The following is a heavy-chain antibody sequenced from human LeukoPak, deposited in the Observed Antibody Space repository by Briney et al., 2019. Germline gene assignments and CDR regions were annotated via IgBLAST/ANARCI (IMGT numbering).Heavy chain of an antibody. CDR3: ARVSSGWYVASYFDY. Sequence: ASVKVSCKASGYTFTGYYMHWVRQAPGQGLEWMGRINPTSGGTNYAQKFQGRVTMTRDTSISTAYMELSRLRSDDTAVYYCARVSSGWYVASYFDYWGQGTLVTVSS. D-gene: IGHD6-19*01. CDR2: INPTSGGT. J-gene: IGHJ4*02. V-gene: IGHV1-2*06. CDR1: GYTFTGYY.